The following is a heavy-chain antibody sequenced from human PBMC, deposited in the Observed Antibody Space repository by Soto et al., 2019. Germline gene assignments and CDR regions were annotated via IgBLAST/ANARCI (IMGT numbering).Heavy chain of an antibody. CDR1: GFRVSINY. Sequence: SMRLSCAASGFRVSINYISGVCQDQGKGLEWVSIMYSGGSTYYADSVKGRFTISRDNSKNTLYLQMNSVRAEDTAVYYCARAPRIIIRGDYYYYGMDVWGQGTTVTVSS. CDR2: MYSGGST. J-gene: IGHJ6*02. D-gene: IGHD3-3*02. CDR3: ARAPRIIIRGDYYYYGMDV. V-gene: IGHV3-66*01.